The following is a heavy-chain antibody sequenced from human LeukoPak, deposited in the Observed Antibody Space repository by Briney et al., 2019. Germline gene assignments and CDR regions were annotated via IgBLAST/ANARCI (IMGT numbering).Heavy chain of an antibody. J-gene: IGHJ4*02. CDR2: INEDGSST. CDR1: GFTFRTYW. D-gene: IGHD1-26*01. CDR3: GRDLGGRSGY. V-gene: IGHV3-74*01. Sequence: GGSLRLSCAVSGFTFRTYWMHWVRQVPGEGLVWVSRINEDGSSTNYADSVKGRFSISRDNAKNTLYLQMNSPRAEDTAVYYCGRDLGGRSGYWGQGTLVTVSS.